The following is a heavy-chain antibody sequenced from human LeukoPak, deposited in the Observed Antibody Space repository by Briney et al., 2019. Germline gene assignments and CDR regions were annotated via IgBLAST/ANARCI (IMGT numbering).Heavy chain of an antibody. D-gene: IGHD5-18*01. V-gene: IGHV3-21*01. J-gene: IGHJ3*02. CDR3: ARDRAVVSQLWFDAFDI. Sequence: GGSLRLSCAASGFTISSYSMNWVRQAPGKGLEWVSSISSSGSYIYYADSVKGRFTISRDNAKNSLYLQMNSLRAEDTAVYYCARDRAVVSQLWFDAFDIWGQGTMVTVSS. CDR2: ISSSGSYI. CDR1: GFTISSYS.